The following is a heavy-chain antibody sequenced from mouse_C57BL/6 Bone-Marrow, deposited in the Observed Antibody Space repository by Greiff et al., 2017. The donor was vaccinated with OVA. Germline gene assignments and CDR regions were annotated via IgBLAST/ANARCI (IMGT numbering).Heavy chain of an antibody. CDR3: ASPYYSNYWFAY. Sequence: DVMLVESGGDLVKPGGSLKLSCAASGFTFSSYGMSWVRQTPDQRLEWVATISSGGSYTYYPDSVKGRFTISRDNAKNTLYLQMSSLKSEDTAMYYCASPYYSNYWFAYWGQGTLVTVSA. CDR2: ISSGGSYT. V-gene: IGHV5-6*02. D-gene: IGHD2-5*01. J-gene: IGHJ3*01. CDR1: GFTFSSYG.